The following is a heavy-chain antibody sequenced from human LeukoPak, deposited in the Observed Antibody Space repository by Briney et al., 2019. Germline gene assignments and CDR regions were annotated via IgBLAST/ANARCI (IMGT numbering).Heavy chain of an antibody. J-gene: IGHJ4*02. Sequence: ASVKVSCTASGYTFTSYGISWVRQAPGQGLEWMGWISAYNGNTNYAQKLQGRVTMTTDTSTSTAYMELRSLRSDDTAVYYCARDNDYGDYVYFDYWGQGTLVTVSS. V-gene: IGHV1-18*01. CDR1: GYTFTSYG. CDR3: ARDNDYGDYVYFDY. D-gene: IGHD4-17*01. CDR2: ISAYNGNT.